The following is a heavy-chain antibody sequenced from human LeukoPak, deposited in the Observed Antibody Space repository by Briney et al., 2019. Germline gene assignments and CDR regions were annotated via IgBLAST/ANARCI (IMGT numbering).Heavy chain of an antibody. CDR2: INPNSGGT. J-gene: IGHJ5*02. CDR3: ARDERFGELSGWFDP. Sequence: ASVKVSCKASGHTFTGYYMHWVRQAPGQGLEWMGWINPNSGGTNYAQKFQGRVTMTRDTSISTAYMELSRLRSDDTAVYYCARDERFGELSGWFDPWGQGTLVTVSS. V-gene: IGHV1-2*02. CDR1: GHTFTGYY. D-gene: IGHD3-10*01.